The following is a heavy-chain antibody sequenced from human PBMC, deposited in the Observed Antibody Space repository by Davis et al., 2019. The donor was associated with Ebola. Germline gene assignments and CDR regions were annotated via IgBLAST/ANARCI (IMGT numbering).Heavy chain of an antibody. CDR1: GFTVSSNY. CDR3: ARWGGGDCSGGSCYSSGGMDV. D-gene: IGHD2-15*01. CDR2: ISSSGGAT. J-gene: IGHJ6*04. Sequence: GGSLRLSCAASGFTVSSNYMNWVRQAPGQGLDWVSTISSSGGATYYADSVKGRFTISRDNSKSTLYLQMNSLRAEDTAVYHCARWGGGDCSGGSCYSSGGMDVWGKGTTVTVSS. V-gene: IGHV3-53*01.